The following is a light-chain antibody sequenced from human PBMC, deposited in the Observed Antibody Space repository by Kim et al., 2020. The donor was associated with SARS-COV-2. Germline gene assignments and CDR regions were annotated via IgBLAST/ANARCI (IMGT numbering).Light chain of an antibody. CDR1: QSVSSY. CDR2: DAS. J-gene: IGKJ4*01. V-gene: IGKV3-11*01. Sequence: EIVFTRPESTLPLSPWERTTLSCRASQSVSSYLAWYQQKPGQAPRLLIYDASNRATGIPARFSGSGSGTDFTLTISSLDPEDFAVYYCQQRSTFPPTFAGVTKVDIK. CDR3: QQRSTFPPT.